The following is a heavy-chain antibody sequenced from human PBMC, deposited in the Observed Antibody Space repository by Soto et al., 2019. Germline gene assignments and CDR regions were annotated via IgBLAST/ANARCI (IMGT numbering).Heavy chain of an antibody. J-gene: IGHJ4*02. CDR2: IDESGST. CDR1: GQSFSGHS. Sequence: QVQLQQWGAGLVKPSETLSLSCAVYGQSFSGHSWAWIRQPPGKRLEWIGEIDESGSTYYKPSLKSRATISTDTSKNQFSLKLSSVRAADTAAYFCARGSGIVALPGELEDVNYDYWGQGTLVNVSS. CDR3: ARGSGIVALPGELEDVNYDY. V-gene: IGHV4-34*01. D-gene: IGHD1-1*01.